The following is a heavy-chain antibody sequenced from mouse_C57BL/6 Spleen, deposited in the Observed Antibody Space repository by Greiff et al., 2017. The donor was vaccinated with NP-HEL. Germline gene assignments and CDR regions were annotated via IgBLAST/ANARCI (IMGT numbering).Heavy chain of an antibody. Sequence: EVKLVESGGGLVKPGGSLKLSCAASGFTFSSYAMSWVRQTPEKRLEWVATISDGGSYTYYPDNVKGRFTISRDNAKNNLYLQMSHLKSEDTAMYYCARDLLLRYYAMDYWGQGTSVTVSS. J-gene: IGHJ4*01. D-gene: IGHD1-1*01. CDR2: ISDGGSYT. CDR1: GFTFSSYA. CDR3: ARDLLLRYYAMDY. V-gene: IGHV5-4*01.